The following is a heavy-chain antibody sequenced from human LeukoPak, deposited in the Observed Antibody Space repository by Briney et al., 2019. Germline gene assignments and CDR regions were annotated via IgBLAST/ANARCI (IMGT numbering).Heavy chain of an antibody. CDR2: ITGSGDGT. Sequence: GALTHTLPGSGLTFCHNALVGVRQAPGKGLEWVSSITGSGDGTYYADSVRGRFTISRDNSDNTLYLQVNSLRAEDTAVYFCVKGFVHPTYYFDYWGQGTLVTVSS. CDR1: GLTFCHNA. D-gene: IGHD3-10*01. J-gene: IGHJ4*02. CDR3: VKGFVHPTYYFDY. V-gene: IGHV3-23*01.